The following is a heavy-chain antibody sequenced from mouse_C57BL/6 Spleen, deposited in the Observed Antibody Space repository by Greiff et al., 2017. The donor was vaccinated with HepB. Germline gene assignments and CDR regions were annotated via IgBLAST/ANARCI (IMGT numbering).Heavy chain of an antibody. D-gene: IGHD1-1*01. V-gene: IGHV5-12*01. CDR3: ARPQYYGYSYSAWFAY. J-gene: IGHJ3*01. CDR2: ISNGGGST. Sequence: EVKLMESGGGLVQPGGSLKLSCAASGFTFSDYYMYWVRQTPEKRLEWVAYISNGGGSTYYPDTVKGRFTISRDNADKSLYLQMSRLKSEDPAMYYCARPQYYGYSYSAWFAYWGPRTLVTVSA. CDR1: GFTFSDYY.